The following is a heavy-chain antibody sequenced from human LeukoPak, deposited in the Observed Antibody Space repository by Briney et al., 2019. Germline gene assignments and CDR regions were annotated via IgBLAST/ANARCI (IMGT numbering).Heavy chain of an antibody. Sequence: GGSLRLSCAASGFTFSSYAMSWVRQAPGKGLEWVSAISGSGGRTFYADSVKGRFTISRDNSKNTLYLQMNSLRGEDTAVYYCAKVGNNWDFDYWGQGTLVTVSS. CDR1: GFTFSSYA. CDR3: AKVGNNWDFDY. V-gene: IGHV3-23*01. CDR2: ISGSGGRT. J-gene: IGHJ4*02. D-gene: IGHD1-1*01.